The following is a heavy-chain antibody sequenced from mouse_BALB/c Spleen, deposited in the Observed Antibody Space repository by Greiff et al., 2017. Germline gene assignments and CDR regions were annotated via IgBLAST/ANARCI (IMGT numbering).Heavy chain of an antibody. V-gene: IGHV1-37*01. CDR3: GRSGHYGYSTSYAMDY. Sequence: EVQLQQSGPELVKPGASVKISCKASGYSFTGYFMNWVKQSHGKSLEWIGRINPYNGDTFYNQKFKGKATLTVDKSSSTAHMELLSLTSEVSAVYSCGRSGHYGYSTSYAMDYWGQGTSVTVSS. J-gene: IGHJ4*01. CDR1: GYSFTGYF. CDR2: INPYNGDT. D-gene: IGHD2-2*01.